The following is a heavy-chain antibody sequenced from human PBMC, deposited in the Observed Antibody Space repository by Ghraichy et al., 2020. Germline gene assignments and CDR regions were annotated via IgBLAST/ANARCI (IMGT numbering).Heavy chain of an antibody. CDR2: IYYSGST. V-gene: IGHV4-59*01. CDR3: ARIPAYDSSGYSGFDY. CDR1: GGSISSYY. D-gene: IGHD3-22*01. Sequence: SETLSLTCTVSGGSISSYYWSWIRQPPGKGLEWIGYIYYSGSTNYNPSLKSQVTISVDTSKNQFSLKLSSVTAADTAVYYCARIPAYDSSGYSGFDYWGQGTLVTVSS. J-gene: IGHJ4*02.